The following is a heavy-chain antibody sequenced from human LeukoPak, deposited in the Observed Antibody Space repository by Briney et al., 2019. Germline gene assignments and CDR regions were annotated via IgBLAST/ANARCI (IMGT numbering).Heavy chain of an antibody. V-gene: IGHV3-30*04. CDR3: TTIVATATLDALDI. Sequence: GGSLRLSCAASRFTFSNYAMHWVRQAPGKGLEWVALISDDGSIKYYADSVKGRFTISRDNSKNTLYMQMNSLRAEDTAVYYCTTIVATATLDALDIWGQGTMVTVSS. CDR2: ISDDGSIK. CDR1: RFTFSNYA. D-gene: IGHD1-14*01. J-gene: IGHJ3*02.